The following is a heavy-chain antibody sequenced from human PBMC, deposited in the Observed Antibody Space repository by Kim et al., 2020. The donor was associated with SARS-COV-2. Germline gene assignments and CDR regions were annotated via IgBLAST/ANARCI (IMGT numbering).Heavy chain of an antibody. Sequence: GGSLRLSCAASGFTFSDYYMSWIRQAPGKGLEWVSYISSSSSYTNYADSVKGRFTISRDNAKNSLYLQMNSLRAEDTAVYYCARDRYPSHDWGSSWFKYYYYYGMDVWGQGTTVTVSS. CDR1: GFTFSDYY. CDR3: ARDRYPSHDWGSSWFKYYYYYGMDV. D-gene: IGHD6-13*01. CDR2: ISSSSSYT. V-gene: IGHV3-11*06. J-gene: IGHJ6*02.